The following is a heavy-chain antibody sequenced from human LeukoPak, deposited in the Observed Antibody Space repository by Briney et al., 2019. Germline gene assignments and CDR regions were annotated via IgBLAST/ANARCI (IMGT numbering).Heavy chain of an antibody. V-gene: IGHV4-39*01. D-gene: IGHD3-9*01. CDR2: IYYSGST. J-gene: IGHJ4*02. Sequence: SETLSLSCTASGGSISNTIYHRGWIRQPPGKGLEWIGNIYYSGSTYYNPSLKSRVTISIDTSKNQFSLKLNSVTAADTAVYYCARVPLKYDILTGYQPYYFDYWGQGTLVIVSS. CDR3: ARVPLKYDILTGYQPYYFDY. CDR1: GGSISNTIYH.